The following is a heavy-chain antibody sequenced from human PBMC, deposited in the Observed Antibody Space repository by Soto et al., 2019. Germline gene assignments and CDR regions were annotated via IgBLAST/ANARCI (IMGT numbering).Heavy chain of an antibody. CDR2: MYHSGST. CDR1: GGSISSGGYS. D-gene: IGHD6-19*01. CDR3: AEGRGWGKFDY. J-gene: IGHJ4*02. Sequence: PSETLSLTCAVSGGSISSGGYSWSWIRQPPGKGLEWIGYMYHSGSTNYNPSLKSRVTISVDTSKNQFSLKLSSVTAADTAVYYCAEGRGWGKFDYWGQGTLVTVSS. V-gene: IGHV4-30-2*01.